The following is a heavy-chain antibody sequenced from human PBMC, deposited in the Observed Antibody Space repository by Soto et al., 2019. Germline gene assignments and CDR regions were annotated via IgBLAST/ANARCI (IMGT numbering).Heavy chain of an antibody. Sequence: SETLSLTCVVSCGSVTNTTYFWGWIRQPPGKGPEWIGRIYYSGTTYSNPSPKSRLTMSIDTSKNQFSLKLSSVTAADKAVYYCARHRYSCYSYGLYWFDHWGQGALVTVSS. CDR2: IYYSGTT. CDR1: CGSVTNTTYF. V-gene: IGHV4-39*01. D-gene: IGHD5-18*01. CDR3: ARHRYSCYSYGLYWFDH. J-gene: IGHJ5*02.